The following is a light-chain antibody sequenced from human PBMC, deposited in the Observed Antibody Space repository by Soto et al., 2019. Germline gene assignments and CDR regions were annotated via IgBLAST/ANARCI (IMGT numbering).Light chain of an antibody. CDR3: AAWDDSLNGRYV. V-gene: IGLV1-44*01. Sequence: QSVLTQPPSASGTPGRRVTISCSGTSSNIGSNPVNWYQQLPGTAPKPLIYSQNQRPSGVPDRFSGSKSGTSASLGISGLQSEDEADYYCAAWDDSLNGRYVFGTGTKVTVL. J-gene: IGLJ1*01. CDR1: SSNIGSNP. CDR2: SQN.